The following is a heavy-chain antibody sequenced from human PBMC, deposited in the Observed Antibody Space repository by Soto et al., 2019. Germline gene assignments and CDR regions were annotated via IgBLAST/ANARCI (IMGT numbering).Heavy chain of an antibody. D-gene: IGHD6-6*01. J-gene: IGHJ6*02. Sequence: GASVKVSCKASGGTFSSYAISWVRQAPGQGLEWMGGIIPIFGTANYAQKFQGRVTITADESASTAYMELSSLRSEDTAVYYCARVGIAARHDYGMDVWGQGTTVTVSS. CDR2: IIPIFGTA. CDR3: ARVGIAARHDYGMDV. V-gene: IGHV1-69*13. CDR1: GGTFSSYA.